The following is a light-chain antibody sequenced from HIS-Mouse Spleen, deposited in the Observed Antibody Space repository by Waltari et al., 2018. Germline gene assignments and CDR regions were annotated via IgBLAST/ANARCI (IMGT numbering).Light chain of an antibody. CDR2: EDS. V-gene: IGLV3-10*01. CDR1: ALPKKY. Sequence: SYELTQPPSVSVSPGQTARITCSGDALPKKYASWYQQKSGQAPVLVIYEDSKRPSGSPERFSGSSSGTMATLTISGAQVEDEADYYCYSTDSSGNHWVFGGGTKLTVL. J-gene: IGLJ3*02. CDR3: YSTDSSGNHWV.